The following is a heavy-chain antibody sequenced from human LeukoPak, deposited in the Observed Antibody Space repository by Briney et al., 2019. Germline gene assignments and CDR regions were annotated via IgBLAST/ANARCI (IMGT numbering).Heavy chain of an antibody. Sequence: ASVKVSCKASGYTFTGYYMHWVRQAPGQGREWMGWINPNSGGTNYAQKFQGRVTLTRDTSISTAYMELTRLRADDTAVYYCARVGGRGCSSTSCYGDAFDIWGQGTMVTVSS. CDR1: GYTFTGYY. CDR2: INPNSGGT. V-gene: IGHV1-2*02. J-gene: IGHJ3*02. CDR3: ARVGGRGCSSTSCYGDAFDI. D-gene: IGHD2-2*01.